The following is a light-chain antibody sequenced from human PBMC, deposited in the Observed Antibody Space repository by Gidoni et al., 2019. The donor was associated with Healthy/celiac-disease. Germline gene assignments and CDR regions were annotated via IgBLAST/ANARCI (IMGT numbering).Light chain of an antibody. CDR2: YVR. V-gene: IGLV2-14*01. CDR3: SSYTSSSTLV. CDR1: SSDVGGYNY. Sequence: QAALTQPASVSGSPGQSITISCTGTSSDVGGYNYVSWYQQPPAKAPNLLMYYVRNRPPAVFTRLSCSTSRNTASLPISGLQAEDEAAYYCSSYTSSSTLVFGGGTKLTVL. J-gene: IGLJ2*01.